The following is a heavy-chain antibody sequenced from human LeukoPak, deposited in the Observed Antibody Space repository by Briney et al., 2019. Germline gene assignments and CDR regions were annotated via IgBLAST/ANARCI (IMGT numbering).Heavy chain of an antibody. D-gene: IGHD2-21*02. J-gene: IGHJ6*02. V-gene: IGHV3-74*01. CDR2: IKSDGSST. Sequence: GGSLRLSCAASGFTFSNYWMHWVRQAPGEALMWVSRIKSDGSSTTYADSVKGRFTISGDNAKNTLYLQMNSLRAEDTAVYYCSRDSLSSCGGDCYSGLDVWGQGTTVTVSS. CDR3: SRDSLSSCGGDCYSGLDV. CDR1: GFTFSNYW.